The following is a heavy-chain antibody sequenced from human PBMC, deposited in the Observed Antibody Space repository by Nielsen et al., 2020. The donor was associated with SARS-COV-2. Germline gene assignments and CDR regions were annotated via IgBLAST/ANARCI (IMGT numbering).Heavy chain of an antibody. CDR3: ARATMTDADAFDI. Sequence: SETLSLTCTVSGGSINSGDYYWNWVRQPPGKGLEWIGYIYYSGTTYYNPSHESRATISVATSKRQFSLKLRSVTAADTAVYYCARATMTDADAFDIWGQGAMVSVSS. V-gene: IGHV4-30-4*01. D-gene: IGHD4-17*01. CDR2: IYYSGTT. J-gene: IGHJ3*02. CDR1: GGSINSGDYY.